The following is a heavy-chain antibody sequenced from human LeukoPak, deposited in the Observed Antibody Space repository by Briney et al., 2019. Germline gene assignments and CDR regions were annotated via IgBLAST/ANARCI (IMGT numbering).Heavy chain of an antibody. D-gene: IGHD6-19*01. CDR2: ISAYKGYT. V-gene: IGHV1-18*01. CDR1: GYTFNSFG. Sequence: ASVKVSCKTSGYTFNSFGITWLRQAPGQGLEWMGWISAYKGYTSHAQKFQDRIIMSTDTSTTTAYMELRNPKSDDTAVYYCAREAVSFVAVAKEGYFDFWGQGTLVTVSS. CDR3: AREAVSFVAVAKEGYFDF. J-gene: IGHJ4*02.